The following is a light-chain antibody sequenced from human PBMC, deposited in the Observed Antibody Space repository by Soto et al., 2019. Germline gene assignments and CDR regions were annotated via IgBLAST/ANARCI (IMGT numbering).Light chain of an antibody. CDR3: QQYGSSSPT. V-gene: IGKV3-20*01. Sequence: EIVLTQSPGTLSLSPGERATLSCRASQSVSSSYLAWYQQKPGQAPRLLIYGASSRATGIPDRFSGSGSGTDFTLTISRLEPEVFAVYYCQQYGSSSPTFGQGTKV. CDR2: GAS. J-gene: IGKJ1*01. CDR1: QSVSSSY.